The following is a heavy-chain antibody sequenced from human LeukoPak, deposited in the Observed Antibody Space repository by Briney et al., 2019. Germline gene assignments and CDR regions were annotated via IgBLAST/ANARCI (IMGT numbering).Heavy chain of an antibody. V-gene: IGHV3-48*03. J-gene: IGHJ4*02. Sequence: GGSLRLSCAASGFTFSSYEMNWVRQAPGKGLEWVSYISSSGSTIYYADSVKGRFTISRDNAKNSLYLQMNSLRVEDTAVYYCARAPVMGASLIDSWGQGTLVTVSS. CDR1: GFTFSSYE. CDR2: ISSSGSTI. D-gene: IGHD1-26*01. CDR3: ARAPVMGASLIDS.